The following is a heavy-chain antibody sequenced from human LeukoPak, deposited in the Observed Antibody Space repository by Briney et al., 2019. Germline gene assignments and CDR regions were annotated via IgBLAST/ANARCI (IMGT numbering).Heavy chain of an antibody. D-gene: IGHD6-13*01. J-gene: IGHJ5*02. CDR3: ARDPYSSSWNWFDP. Sequence: GGSLRLSCAASGFTFSSYAMSWVRQAPGKGLEWVSAISGSGGSTYYADSVKGRFTISRDNSKNTLYLQMNSLRAEDTAVYYCARDPYSSSWNWFDPWGQGTLVTVSS. CDR2: ISGSGGST. CDR1: GFTFSSYA. V-gene: IGHV3-23*01.